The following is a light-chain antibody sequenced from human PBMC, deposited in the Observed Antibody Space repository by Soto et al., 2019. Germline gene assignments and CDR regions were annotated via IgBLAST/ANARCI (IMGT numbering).Light chain of an antibody. CDR1: QSVSSN. Sequence: IGSTTNTDTLSVSPRQRATLSCRVSQSVSSNLAWYQQKPGQAPRLLIYGASTRATAIPARFSGSGSGTEFTLTINSLQSEDFAVYYCQQYNNWPPWTFGQGSKVDIK. CDR3: QQYNNWPPWT. CDR2: GAS. V-gene: IGKV3-15*01. J-gene: IGKJ1*01.